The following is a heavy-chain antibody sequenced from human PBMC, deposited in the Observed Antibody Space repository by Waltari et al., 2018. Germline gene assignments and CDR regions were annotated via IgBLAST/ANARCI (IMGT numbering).Heavy chain of an antibody. V-gene: IGHV4-39*07. CDR3: ARGKGQQLAHRLKYYFDD. D-gene: IGHD6-13*01. J-gene: IGHJ4*02. Sequence: QLQLQESGPGLVKPSETLSLTCTVSGGSISSRSYYWGWIRQPPGKGLAWIGSIDYSGSTSYNPSLKSRVTISVDTSKNQFSLKLSSVTAADTAVDYCARGKGQQLAHRLKYYFDDWGQGTLVTVSS. CDR2: IDYSGST. CDR1: GGSISSRSYY.